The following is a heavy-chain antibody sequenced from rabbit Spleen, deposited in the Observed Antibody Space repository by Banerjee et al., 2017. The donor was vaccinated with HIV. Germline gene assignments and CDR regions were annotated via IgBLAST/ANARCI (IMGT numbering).Heavy chain of an antibody. J-gene: IGHJ4*01. V-gene: IGHV1S47*01. D-gene: IGHD1-1*01. CDR2: IDPVFGST. CDR3: VRDQAHMLDL. Sequence: QEQLVESGGGLVQPGGSLKLSCKASGFDFSNYGVSWVRQAPGKGLEWIGYIDPVFGSTFYASWVNGRFTISSHNAQNTVDLQLNSLTAADTATYFCVRDQAHMLDLWGPGTLVTVS. CDR1: GFDFSNYG.